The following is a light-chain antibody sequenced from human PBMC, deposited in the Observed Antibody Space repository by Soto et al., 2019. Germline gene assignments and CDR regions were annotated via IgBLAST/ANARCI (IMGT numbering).Light chain of an antibody. V-gene: IGLV2-11*01. CDR1: SRDVGTYDY. Sequence: QSALTQPHSVSGSPGQSVTISCTGTSRDVGTYDYVSWYQQHPGKAPKLMIYDVSKRPSGVPDRFSASKSGNTASLTISGLQAEDDADYYCCSYAGSKIVLFGTATKLTVL. CDR2: DVS. J-gene: IGLJ1*01. CDR3: CSYAGSKIVL.